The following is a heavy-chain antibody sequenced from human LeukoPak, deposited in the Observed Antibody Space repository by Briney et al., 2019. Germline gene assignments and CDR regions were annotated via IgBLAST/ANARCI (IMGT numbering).Heavy chain of an antibody. D-gene: IGHD3-10*01. CDR1: GFTFSLYW. J-gene: IGHJ4*02. Sequence: GALRLSCAASGFTFSLYWMSWVRQAPGKGLEWVADIKEDGSEKYYVDSVKGRSTISRDNAKNSLFLQMNSLRAEDTAVYYCVRDYYGSGDYWGQGTLVTVSS. CDR2: IKEDGSEK. V-gene: IGHV3-7*04. CDR3: VRDYYGSGDY.